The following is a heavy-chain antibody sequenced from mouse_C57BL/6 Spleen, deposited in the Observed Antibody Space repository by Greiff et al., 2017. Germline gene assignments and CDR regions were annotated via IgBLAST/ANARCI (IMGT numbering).Heavy chain of an antibody. V-gene: IGHV1-15*01. J-gene: IGHJ3*01. CDR2: IDPETGGT. CDR1: GYTFTDYE. CDR3: TRVVRLAWFAY. D-gene: IGHD1-1*01. Sequence: QVQLQQSGAELVRPGASVTLSCKASGYTFTDYEMHWVKQTPVHGLEWIGAIDPETGGTAYNQKFKGKAILTADKSSSTAYMELRILTSEDSAVYYCTRVVRLAWFAYWGQGTLVTVSA.